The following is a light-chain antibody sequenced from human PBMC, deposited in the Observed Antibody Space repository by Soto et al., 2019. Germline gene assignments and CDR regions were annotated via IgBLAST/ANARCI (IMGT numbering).Light chain of an antibody. V-gene: IGKV3-20*01. CDR2: GAS. CDR1: QSVTSNY. Sequence: EIALTQSPGTLSLSPGEGATLSCRASQSVTSNYLAWYQQRPGQAPRLLIYGASSRATGIPDRFSGSGSGTDFTLTISRLEPEDFAVYFCQQYGSSPLTFGGGTKVEIK. J-gene: IGKJ4*01. CDR3: QQYGSSPLT.